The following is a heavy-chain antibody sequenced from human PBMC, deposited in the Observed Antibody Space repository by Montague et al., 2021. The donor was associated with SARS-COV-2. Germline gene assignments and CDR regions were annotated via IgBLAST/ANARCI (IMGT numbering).Heavy chain of an antibody. CDR2: ISYDGSNK. CDR1: GFTFSSYG. CDR3: AKEDLRGLEYSSSAGGCYGFDMDV. D-gene: IGHD6-6*01. V-gene: IGHV3-30*18. J-gene: IGHJ6*02. Sequence: SLRLSCAASGFTFSSYGMHWVRQAPDKGLEWVAVISYDGSNKYYADSVKGRFTISRDNSKNTLYLQMNSLRAEDTAVYYCAKEDLRGLEYSSSAGGCYGFDMDVWGQGTPVTVSS.